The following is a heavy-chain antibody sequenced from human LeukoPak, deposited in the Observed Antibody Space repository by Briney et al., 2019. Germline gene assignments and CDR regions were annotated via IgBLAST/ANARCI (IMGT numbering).Heavy chain of an antibody. J-gene: IGHJ4*02. D-gene: IGHD7-27*01. Sequence: SETLSLTCTVSGGSISSYYWSWIRQPPGKGLEWIGYIYPRGSTYYNPSLKSRVILSLDKSANQFSLNLSSVTAADTAVYYCARFSPRAMGNYLDFWGQGTLVTVSS. CDR2: IYPRGST. CDR3: ARFSPRAMGNYLDF. V-gene: IGHV4-4*09. CDR1: GGSISSYY.